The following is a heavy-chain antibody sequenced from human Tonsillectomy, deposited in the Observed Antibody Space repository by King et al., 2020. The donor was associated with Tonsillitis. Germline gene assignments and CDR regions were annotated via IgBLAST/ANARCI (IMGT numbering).Heavy chain of an antibody. V-gene: IGHV4-59*08. CDR1: GGSISSYY. J-gene: IGHJ4*02. D-gene: IGHD3/OR15-3a*01. Sequence: VQLQESGPGLVKPSETLSLTCTVSGGSISSYYGSWIRQPPGKGLEWIGYIYYSGFTNYNPSLKSRVTISVDTSKNQFSLKLSSVTAADTAVYYCARHQGWTGDLDHWGQGTLVTVSS. CDR3: ARHQGWTGDLDH. CDR2: IYYSGFT.